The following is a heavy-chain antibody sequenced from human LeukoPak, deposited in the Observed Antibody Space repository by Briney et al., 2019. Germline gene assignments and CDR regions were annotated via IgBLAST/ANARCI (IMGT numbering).Heavy chain of an antibody. D-gene: IGHD3-22*01. J-gene: IGHJ4*02. V-gene: IGHV5-51*01. CDR1: GYSFTSYW. CDR3: ARHALPYYYDSSGYYPPHFDY. CDR2: IYPGDSDT. Sequence: GESLKISCKGSGYSFTSYWIGWVRQMPGKGPEWMGIIYPGDSDTRYSPSFQGQVTISADKSISTAYLQWGSLKASDTAMYYCARHALPYYYDSSGYYPPHFDYWGQGTLVTVSS.